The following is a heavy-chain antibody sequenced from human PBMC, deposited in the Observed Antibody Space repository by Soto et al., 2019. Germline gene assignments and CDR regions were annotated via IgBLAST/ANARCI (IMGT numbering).Heavy chain of an antibody. CDR1: GFSFSKFW. CDR3: ARVGAYYDFWSGYYSDYYYYGMDV. J-gene: IGHJ6*02. Sequence: GGSLRLSCGASGFSFSKFWMTWVRQAPGKGLEWVANIKEDGSQQYYGDSVKGRFAISRDNSRDSLYLQMNSLRAEDTAVYYCARVGAYYDFWSGYYSDYYYYGMDVWGQGTTVTVSS. V-gene: IGHV3-7*01. CDR2: IKEDGSQQ. D-gene: IGHD3-3*01.